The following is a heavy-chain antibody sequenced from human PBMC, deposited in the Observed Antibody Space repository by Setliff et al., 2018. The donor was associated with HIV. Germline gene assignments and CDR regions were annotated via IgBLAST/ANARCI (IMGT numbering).Heavy chain of an antibody. V-gene: IGHV4-61*02. Sequence: SETLSLTCTVSGGSMSSGSYYWSWIRQPAGKGLEWIGRIYISGSTNYNPSLKSRVTISVDTSKNQFSLKLSSVTAADTAVYYCAKGDSSGWYTDAFDIWGQGTMVTVSS. CDR1: GGSMSSGSYY. J-gene: IGHJ3*02. CDR2: IYISGST. CDR3: AKGDSSGWYTDAFDI. D-gene: IGHD6-19*01.